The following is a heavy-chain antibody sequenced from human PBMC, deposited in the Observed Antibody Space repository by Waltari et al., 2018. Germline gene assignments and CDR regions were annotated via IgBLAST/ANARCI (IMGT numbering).Heavy chain of an antibody. J-gene: IGHJ4*02. CDR2: IYSGGTT. CDR3: ATDGRGSGAWAYYFDY. D-gene: IGHD6-19*01. V-gene: IGHV3-53*01. CDR1: GFTVCSNH. Sequence: EVQLVESGGGLIQPGGSLRLSCAASGFTVCSNHMSWVRQAPGKGLEWVSVIYSGGTTYYADSVKGRFTISRDNSKNTLYLQMNSLRAEDTAVYYCATDGRGSGAWAYYFDYWGQGTLVTVSS.